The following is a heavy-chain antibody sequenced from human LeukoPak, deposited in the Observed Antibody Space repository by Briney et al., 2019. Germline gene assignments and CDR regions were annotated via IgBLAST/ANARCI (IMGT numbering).Heavy chain of an antibody. V-gene: IGHV4-34*01. D-gene: IGHD3-3*01. CDR2: INHSGST. CDR3: ARRGFLEWLLSYFDY. CDR1: GASFSNDY. J-gene: IGHJ4*02. Sequence: SETLSLTCTVSGASFSNDYWSWIRQPPGKGLEWIGEINHSGSTNYNPSLKSRVTISVDTSKNQFSLKLSSVTAADTAVYYCARRGFLEWLLSYFDYWGQGTLVTVSS.